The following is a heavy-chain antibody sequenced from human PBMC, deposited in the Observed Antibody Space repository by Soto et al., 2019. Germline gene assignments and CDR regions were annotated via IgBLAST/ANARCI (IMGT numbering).Heavy chain of an antibody. CDR2: ISSSSSYI. CDR1: GFTFSSYS. Sequence: GGSLRLSCAASGFTFSSYSMNWVRQAPGKGLEWVSSISSSSSYIYYADSVKGRFTISRDNAKNSLYLQMNSLRAEDTAVYYCARDSPYYYDSSGPFDYWGQGTLVTVSS. CDR3: ARDSPYYYDSSGPFDY. D-gene: IGHD3-22*01. V-gene: IGHV3-21*01. J-gene: IGHJ4*02.